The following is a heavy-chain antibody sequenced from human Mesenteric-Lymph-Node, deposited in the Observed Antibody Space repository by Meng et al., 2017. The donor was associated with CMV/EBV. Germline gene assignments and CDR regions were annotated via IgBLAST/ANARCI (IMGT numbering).Heavy chain of an antibody. CDR1: GGSISSSSYY. D-gene: IGHD3-10*01. Sequence: QLQLQESGPGLVKPSETLSLPFTVPGGSISSSSYYWGWIRQPPGKGLEWIGSIYYSGSTYYNPSLKSRVTISVDTSKNQFSLKLSSVTAADTAVYYCARPHYYGSGSSPWFDPWGQGTLVTVSS. V-gene: IGHV4-39*01. CDR2: IYYSGST. J-gene: IGHJ5*02. CDR3: ARPHYYGSGSSPWFDP.